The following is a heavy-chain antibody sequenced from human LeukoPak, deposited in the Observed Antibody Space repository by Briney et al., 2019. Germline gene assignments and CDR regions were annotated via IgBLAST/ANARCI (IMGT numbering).Heavy chain of an antibody. CDR3: ARASRIAVAGTGGAYYYDYYGMDV. Sequence: GGSLRLSCAASGFTFSSYDMHWVRQATGKGLEWVSAIGTAGDTYYPGSVKGRFTISRENAKNSLCLQMNSLRAGDTAVYYCARASRIAVAGTGGAYYYDYYGMDVWGQGTTVTVSS. J-gene: IGHJ6*02. CDR2: IGTAGDT. CDR1: GFTFSSYD. V-gene: IGHV3-13*01. D-gene: IGHD6-19*01.